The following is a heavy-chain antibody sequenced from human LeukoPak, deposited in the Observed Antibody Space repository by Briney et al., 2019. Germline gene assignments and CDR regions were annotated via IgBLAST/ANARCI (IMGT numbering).Heavy chain of an antibody. CDR3: EKSDGSLPLLFDY. Sequence: PEGSLRLSCAASGFTFSSYARNWVGQAPGKGGEGVSGTRNTGSSTYYADSVKGGLTISIDNHKNTLSLQMNSQRDDNTAVYYSEKSDGSLPLLFDYWGQGTLVTVSS. D-gene: IGHD1-26*01. V-gene: IGHV3-23*01. CDR1: GFTFSSYA. CDR2: TRNTGSST. J-gene: IGHJ4*02.